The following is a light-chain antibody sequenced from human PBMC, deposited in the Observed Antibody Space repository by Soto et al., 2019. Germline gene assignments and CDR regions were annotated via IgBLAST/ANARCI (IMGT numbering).Light chain of an antibody. Sequence: QSVLTQSASVSGSPGESITISCTGTSSDVGGYNFVSWYQQHPGKAPKLMIYEVSNRPSGVSNRFSGSKSGNTASLTISGLRAEDEADYYCSSYTSSSTSVVFGGGTKLTVL. CDR2: EVS. CDR3: SSYTSSSTSVV. V-gene: IGLV2-14*01. J-gene: IGLJ2*01. CDR1: SSDVGGYNF.